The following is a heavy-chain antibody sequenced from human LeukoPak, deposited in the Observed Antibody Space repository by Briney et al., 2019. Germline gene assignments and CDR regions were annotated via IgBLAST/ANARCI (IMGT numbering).Heavy chain of an antibody. CDR1: WFAFAESA. D-gene: IGHD6-19*01. CDR3: IRPVEWVAPDS. V-gene: IGHV3-73*01. Sequence: GGSLKISCAASWFAFAESAVHWVRQASGKGLEWVGCIRTRYNNYQTIYGASARGRFVITRDDSGSTASLQMNSLQTDDTAIYYCIRPVEWVAPDSWGQGAQVTVSS. CDR2: IRTRYNNYQT. J-gene: IGHJ4*02.